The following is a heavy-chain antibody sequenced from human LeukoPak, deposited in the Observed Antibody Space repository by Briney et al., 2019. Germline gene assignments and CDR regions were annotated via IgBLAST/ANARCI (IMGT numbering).Heavy chain of an antibody. Sequence: ASVKVSCKASGYIFTSYGISWVRQAPGQGLEWMGWISVHNGYTRYAQKFQGRVTMTTDTSTSTAYMDLRSLRSDDTAVYYCARDMRHYRNYDSTGYYFNFEYWGQGTLVTVPP. J-gene: IGHJ4*02. CDR1: GYIFTSYG. D-gene: IGHD3-22*01. CDR3: ARDMRHYRNYDSTGYYFNFEY. CDR2: ISVHNGYT. V-gene: IGHV1-18*01.